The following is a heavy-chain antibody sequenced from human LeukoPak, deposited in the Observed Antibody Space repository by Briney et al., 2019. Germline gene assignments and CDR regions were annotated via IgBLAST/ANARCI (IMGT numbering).Heavy chain of an antibody. CDR2: IIDSGEST. CDR3: AKLGGQELHNYYVAV. J-gene: IGHJ6*03. D-gene: IGHD3-16*01. CDR1: GFTFSSYA. Sequence: GGSLRLSCAASGFTFSSYAMSWVRQAPGKGLEWVSGIIDSGESTYYANFAKGHFTIPRDNSDNTLYLQMNSLRAEDTAVYYCAKLGGQELHNYYVAVCGKGTTVAVSS. V-gene: IGHV3-23*01.